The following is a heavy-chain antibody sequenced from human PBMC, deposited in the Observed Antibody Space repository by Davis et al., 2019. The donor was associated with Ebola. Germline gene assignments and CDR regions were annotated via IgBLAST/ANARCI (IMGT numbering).Heavy chain of an antibody. CDR3: ARLSGLFSSSSGALYFDL. CDR1: GGSISSGTYY. CDR2: IYYNGRT. Sequence: SETLSLTCSVSGGSISSGTYYWGWVRQPPGKGPEWIGSIYYNGRTYYNSSLEGRVTISLDTSKNQFSLKLRSVTAADTAVYFCARLSGLFSSSSGALYFDLWGRGTLVSVSS. J-gene: IGHJ2*01. D-gene: IGHD6-6*01. V-gene: IGHV4-39*07.